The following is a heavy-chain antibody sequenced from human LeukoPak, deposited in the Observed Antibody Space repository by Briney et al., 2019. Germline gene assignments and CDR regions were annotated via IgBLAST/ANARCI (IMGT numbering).Heavy chain of an antibody. CDR2: IYTSGST. CDR1: GGSISSGSYY. Sequence: SETLSLTCTVSGGSISSGSYYWSWIRQPAGKGLEWIGRIYTSGSTNYNPSLKSRVTISVDTSKNQFPLKLSSVTAADPAVYYCARHELDTARTNWFDPWGQGTLVTVSS. D-gene: IGHD5-18*01. J-gene: IGHJ5*02. V-gene: IGHV4-61*02. CDR3: ARHELDTARTNWFDP.